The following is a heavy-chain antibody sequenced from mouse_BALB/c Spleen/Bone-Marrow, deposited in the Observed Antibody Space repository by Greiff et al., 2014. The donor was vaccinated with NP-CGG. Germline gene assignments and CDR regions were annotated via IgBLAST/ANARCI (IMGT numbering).Heavy chain of an antibody. V-gene: IGHV1-9*01. D-gene: IGHD2-3*01. CDR3: ARGYEDAAFAY. CDR2: ILPGSGST. CDR1: GYTFSNYW. Sequence: VQLQQSGAELMKPGASVKISCKAIGYTFSNYWIEWVKQRPGHGLEWIGEILPGSGSTHYIEKFKGKATFTAYTSSNTAYMQRRSLTAEDAAVYDCARGYEDAAFAYWGQGTRVTVSA. J-gene: IGHJ3*01.